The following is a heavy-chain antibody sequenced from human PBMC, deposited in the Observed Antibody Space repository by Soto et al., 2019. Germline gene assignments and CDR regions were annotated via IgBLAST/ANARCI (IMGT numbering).Heavy chain of an antibody. CDR1: GGSISSYY. CDR2: IYYSGST. J-gene: IGHJ6*04. CDR3: ARDSSGWYGEGYYYYGMDV. Sequence: SETLSLTCTVSGGSISSYYWSWIRQPPGKGLEWIGYIYYSGSTNYNPSLKSRVTISVDTSKNQFSLKLSSVTAADTAVYYCARDSSGWYGEGYYYYGMDVWGKGTTVTVFS. V-gene: IGHV4-59*01. D-gene: IGHD6-19*01.